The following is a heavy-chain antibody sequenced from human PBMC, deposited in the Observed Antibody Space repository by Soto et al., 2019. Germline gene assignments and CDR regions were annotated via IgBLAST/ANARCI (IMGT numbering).Heavy chain of an antibody. CDR1: GYTITSYG. Sequence: ASVKVSCKASGYTITSYGISWVRQAPGQGLEWMGWISAYNGNTNYAQKLQGRVTMTTDTSTSTAYMELRSLRSDDTAVYYCARPDYYDSSGYYFGAFDIWGQGTMVTVS. J-gene: IGHJ3*02. CDR3: ARPDYYDSSGYYFGAFDI. D-gene: IGHD3-22*01. CDR2: ISAYNGNT. V-gene: IGHV1-18*01.